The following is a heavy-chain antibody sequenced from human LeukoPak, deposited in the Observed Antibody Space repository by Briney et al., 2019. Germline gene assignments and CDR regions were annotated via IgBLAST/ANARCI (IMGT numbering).Heavy chain of an antibody. CDR2: IYYSGST. J-gene: IGHJ5*02. D-gene: IGHD1-7*01. CDR3: ARTGTTHFLNWFDP. Sequence: SETLSLTCAVYGGSFSGYYWSWIRQPPGKGLEWIGSIYYSGSTYYNPSLKSRVTISVDTSKNQFSLKLSSVTAADTAVYYCARTGTTHFLNWFDPWGQGTLVTVSS. CDR1: GGSFSGYY. V-gene: IGHV4-34*01.